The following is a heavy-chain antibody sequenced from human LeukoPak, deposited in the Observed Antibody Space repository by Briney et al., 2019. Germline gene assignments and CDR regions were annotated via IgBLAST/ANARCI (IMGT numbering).Heavy chain of an antibody. CDR3: ASETHPGLGYCSGGGGGCYFDY. CDR2: IYSGGST. J-gene: IGHJ4*02. D-gene: IGHD2-15*01. Sequence: GGSLRLSCAASGFTVSSNYMSWVRQAPGKGLEWVSVIYSGGSTYYADSVKGRFTISRDNSKNTLYLQMNSLRAEDTAVYYCASETHPGLGYCSGGGGGCYFDYWGQGTLVTVSS. CDR1: GFTVSSNY. V-gene: IGHV3-66*01.